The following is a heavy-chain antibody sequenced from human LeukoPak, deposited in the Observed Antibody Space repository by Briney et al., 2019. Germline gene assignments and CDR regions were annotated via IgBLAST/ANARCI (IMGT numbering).Heavy chain of an antibody. CDR3: ATLGFSSGYYYYFDH. V-gene: IGHV4-59*12. CDR2: IYYSGTT. Sequence: SETLSLTCTVSGGSISSYYWSWIRQPPGKGLEWIGYIYYSGTTNYSPSLKSRVTISIDTSKNQFSLKLSSVTAADTAVYYCATLGFSSGYYYYFDHWGQGTLVTVSS. J-gene: IGHJ4*02. D-gene: IGHD3-22*01. CDR1: GGSISSYY.